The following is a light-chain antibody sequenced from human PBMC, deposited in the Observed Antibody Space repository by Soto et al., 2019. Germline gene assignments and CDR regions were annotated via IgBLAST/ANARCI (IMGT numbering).Light chain of an antibody. CDR3: QQYSTSPIS. Sequence: ENVLTQSPGTLSLSPGERATLSCSASQVTSRYLSWYQQRPGQAPRLLIYGESSRATGIPDRFSGSGSGTDFPLTLSRLKPEDFAVYYCQQYSTSPISFGQGTRLEIK. V-gene: IGKV3-20*01. CDR1: QVTSRY. CDR2: GES. J-gene: IGKJ5*01.